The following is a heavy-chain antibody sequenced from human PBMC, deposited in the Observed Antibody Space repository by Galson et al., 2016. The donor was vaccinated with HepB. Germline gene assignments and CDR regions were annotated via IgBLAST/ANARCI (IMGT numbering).Heavy chain of an antibody. CDR1: GFTFSHAW. V-gene: IGHV3-15*07. Sequence: SLRLSCAGSGFTFSHAWLNWVRQAPGKGLEWVGRIKSKGDGETTDYAAPVKGRFTVSRDDSKNTLYLQMNSLKTEDTAVYYCTPVLSTASMSGWYDWGFDSWGQGTLVTVSS. J-gene: IGHJ4*02. CDR3: TPVLSTASMSGWYDWGFDS. CDR2: IKSKGDGETT. D-gene: IGHD6-19*01.